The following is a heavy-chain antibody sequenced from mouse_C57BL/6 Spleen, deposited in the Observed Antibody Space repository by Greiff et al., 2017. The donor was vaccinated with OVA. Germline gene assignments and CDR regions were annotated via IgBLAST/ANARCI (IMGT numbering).Heavy chain of an antibody. J-gene: IGHJ1*03. V-gene: IGHV1-69*01. Sequence: QVQLQQPGAELVMPGASVKLSCKASGYTFTSYWMHWVKQRPGQGLEWIGEIDPSDSYTNYNQKFKGKSTLTVDKSSSTAYMQLSSLTSEDSAFYYCARRAVPYWYFDVWGTGTTVTVSS. CDR1: GYTFTSYW. CDR2: IDPSDSYT. D-gene: IGHD3-3*01. CDR3: ARRAVPYWYFDV.